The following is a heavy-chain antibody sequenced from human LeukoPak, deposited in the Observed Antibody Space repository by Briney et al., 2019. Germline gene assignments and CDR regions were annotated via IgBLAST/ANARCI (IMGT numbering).Heavy chain of an antibody. Sequence: GGSLRLSCAASGFTFSSYWMHWVRHAPGKGLVWVSRINSDGSSTSYADSVKGRFTISRDNAKNTLYLQMNSLRAEDTAVYYCARGGGMYFYDSSYNFYSGHDAFDVWGQGTMVTASS. CDR1: GFTFSSYW. J-gene: IGHJ3*01. CDR2: INSDGSST. CDR3: ARGGGMYFYDSSYNFYSGHDAFDV. V-gene: IGHV3-74*01. D-gene: IGHD3-22*01.